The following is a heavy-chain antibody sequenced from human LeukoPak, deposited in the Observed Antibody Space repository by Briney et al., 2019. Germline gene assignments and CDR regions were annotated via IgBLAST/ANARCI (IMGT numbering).Heavy chain of an antibody. CDR2: INHPGST. Sequence: SETLSLTCAVFGGSFSGYYWSWVRQPPGKGLEWIGEINHPGSTNFNPSLKSRVTISVDTSKNQFSLKLSSVTAADTAVYYCARQGYYDSSGYYGYWGQGTLVTVSS. CDR1: GGSFSGYY. D-gene: IGHD3-22*01. V-gene: IGHV4-34*01. CDR3: ARQGYYDSSGYYGY. J-gene: IGHJ4*02.